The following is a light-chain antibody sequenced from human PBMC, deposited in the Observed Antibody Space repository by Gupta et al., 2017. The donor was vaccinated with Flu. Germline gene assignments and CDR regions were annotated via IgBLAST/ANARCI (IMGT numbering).Light chain of an antibody. J-gene: IGLJ2*01. CDR1: SNIGTNY. CDR3: AAWDSSLGDDVL. CDR2: QNS. V-gene: IGLV1-51*02. Sequence: SNIGTNYVSWYQQLPGAAPRLLIYQNSQRPSGIPDRFSGSKSGTSASLDSTGLQSADEADYFCAAWDSSLGDDVLFGGGTKLTVL.